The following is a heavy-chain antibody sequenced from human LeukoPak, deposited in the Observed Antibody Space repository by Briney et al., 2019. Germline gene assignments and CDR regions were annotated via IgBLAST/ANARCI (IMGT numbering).Heavy chain of an antibody. V-gene: IGHV3-30*18. Sequence: PGRSLRLSCAASGFTFSTYGMHWVRQAPGKGLGWVAVISYDGSNKFHADSVKGRFTISRDNSKNTLYLQMNSLRAEDTAVYYCAKDGLPGYGMDVWGQGTTVTVSS. CDR1: GFTFSTYG. CDR2: ISYDGSNK. CDR3: AKDGLPGYGMDV. J-gene: IGHJ6*02. D-gene: IGHD3-10*01.